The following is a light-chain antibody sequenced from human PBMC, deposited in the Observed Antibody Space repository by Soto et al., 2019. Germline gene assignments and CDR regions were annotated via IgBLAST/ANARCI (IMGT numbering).Light chain of an antibody. CDR2: DAS. J-gene: IGKJ5*01. Sequence: VLTHYQATLALSRKHRDTLXRMASQSVSSNLAWYQQKPGQAPRLLIYDASNRATGIPARFSGSGSGTDFTLTISTLEPEDFAVYYCQQRSAWPPITFGQGTRLEIK. CDR1: QSVSSN. CDR3: QQRSAWPPIT. V-gene: IGKV3-11*01.